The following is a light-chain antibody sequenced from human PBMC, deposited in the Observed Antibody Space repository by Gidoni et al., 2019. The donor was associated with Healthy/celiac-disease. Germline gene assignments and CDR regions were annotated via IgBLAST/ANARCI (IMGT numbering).Light chain of an antibody. CDR1: QSSSSW. CDR3: QQCSSYPRT. V-gene: IGKV1-5*01. J-gene: IGKJ1*01. Sequence: DIQMTQSPSTLSASVGDRVTITCRASQSSSSWLAWYQQKPGKAPKLLIYDASSLESGVPSRFSGSGSGTEFTLTISSLQPDDFATYYCQQCSSYPRTFGQGTKVEIK. CDR2: DAS.